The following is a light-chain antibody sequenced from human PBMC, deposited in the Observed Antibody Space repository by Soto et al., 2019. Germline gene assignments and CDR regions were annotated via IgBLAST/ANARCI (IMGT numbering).Light chain of an antibody. CDR2: GAS. J-gene: IGKJ5*01. V-gene: IGKV3-20*01. CDR1: QSVSSNY. CDR3: QQYGSSAPNT. Sequence: PGEGATLSCRASQSVSSNYLAWYQQKPGQAPRLLIYGASSRATGIPDRFSGSGSGTDFTLTISRLEPEDFAMYYCQQYGSSAPNTFGQGTRPEIE.